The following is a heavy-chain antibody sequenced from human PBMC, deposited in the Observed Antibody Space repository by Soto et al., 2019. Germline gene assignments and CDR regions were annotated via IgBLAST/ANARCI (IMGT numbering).Heavy chain of an antibody. CDR2: INPDNGNT. V-gene: IGHV1-3*01. CDR3: ARDILSVGPRANAAFDV. CDR1: GFSFSDNL. J-gene: IGHJ3*01. D-gene: IGHD2-8*02. Sequence: QVQLVQSGAEVRKPGASVNISCRASGFSFSDNLINWVRQAPGQSLEWMGWINPDNGNTIYSQTFQGRVTISRHSSASIAYVEVSDLTSEDTAVYYCARDILSVGPRANAAFDVWGQGTMVTVSS.